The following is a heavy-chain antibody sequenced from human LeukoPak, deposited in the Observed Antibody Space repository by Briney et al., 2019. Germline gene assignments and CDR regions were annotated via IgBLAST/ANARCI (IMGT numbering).Heavy chain of an antibody. D-gene: IGHD2-15*01. V-gene: IGHV3-74*01. Sequence: GGSLRLSCAASGFTFSSYWMHWVRQAPGKGLVWVSRINTDGSSTSYADSVKGRFTISRDNAKNSLYLQMNSLRAEDTAVYYCARDGPVVALDYWGQGTLVTVSS. CDR3: ARDGPVVALDY. CDR1: GFTFSSYW. J-gene: IGHJ4*02. CDR2: INTDGSST.